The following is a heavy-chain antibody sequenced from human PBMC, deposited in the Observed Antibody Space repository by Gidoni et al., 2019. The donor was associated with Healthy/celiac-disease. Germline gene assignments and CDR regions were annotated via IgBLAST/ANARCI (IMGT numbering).Heavy chain of an antibody. CDR2: IYYSGST. CDR3: ARGRNEYSSSSRSYYFDY. CDR1: GCSISSGGYY. J-gene: IGHJ4*02. Sequence: QVQLQESGPGLVKPSQTLSLTCTVSGCSISSGGYYWSWIRQHPGKGLEWIGYIYYSGSTYYNPSLKSRVTISVDTSKNQFALKLSSVTAADTAVYYCARGRNEYSSSSRSYYFDYWGQGTLVTVSS. V-gene: IGHV4-31*03. D-gene: IGHD6-6*01.